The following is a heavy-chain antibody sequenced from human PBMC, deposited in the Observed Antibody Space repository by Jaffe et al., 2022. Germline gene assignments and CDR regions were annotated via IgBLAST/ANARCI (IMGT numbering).Heavy chain of an antibody. V-gene: IGHV4-59*01. CDR3: ARVSAKTTVTLDASDI. J-gene: IGHJ3*02. CDR1: GGSIRSYY. CDR2: IYYSGTT. D-gene: IGHD4-17*01. Sequence: QVQLQESGPGLVKPSETLSLTCTVSGGSIRSYYWSWIRQPPGKGLEWIGYIYYSGTTNYNPSLKSRVTVSVDTSKNQFSLKLSSVTAADTAVYYCARVSAKTTVTLDASDIWGQGTMVTVSS.